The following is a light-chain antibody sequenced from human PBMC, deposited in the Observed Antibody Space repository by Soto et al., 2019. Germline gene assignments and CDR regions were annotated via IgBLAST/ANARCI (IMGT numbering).Light chain of an antibody. CDR3: QQRSNWPLT. Sequence: DIVLTQSPGTLSLSPGERATLSCRASQSVSSYLVWFQQKPGQAPRLLIYDAFTRATGVPARFSGSGSGTDFTLTISSLEPEDFAVYYCQQRSNWPLTFGPGTKVDIK. J-gene: IGKJ3*01. CDR1: QSVSSY. V-gene: IGKV3-11*01. CDR2: DAF.